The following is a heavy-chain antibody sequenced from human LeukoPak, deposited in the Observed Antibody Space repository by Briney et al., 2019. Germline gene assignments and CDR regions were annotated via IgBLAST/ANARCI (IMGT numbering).Heavy chain of an antibody. CDR2: IYSGGGT. J-gene: IGHJ4*02. Sequence: PGGSLRLSCTASGFTVSSYYMSWVRQAPGKGLEWVSVIYSGGGTFYADSVKGRFTISRDDSKNTLYLQMNSLRAEDTAVYYCANSRNSNYWDYWGQGTLVTVSS. D-gene: IGHD4-11*01. CDR3: ANSRNSNYWDY. CDR1: GFTVSSYY. V-gene: IGHV3-53*01.